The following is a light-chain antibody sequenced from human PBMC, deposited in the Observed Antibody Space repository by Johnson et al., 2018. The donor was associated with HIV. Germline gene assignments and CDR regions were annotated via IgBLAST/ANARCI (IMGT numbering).Light chain of an antibody. Sequence: QSVLTQPPSVSAAPGQKVIISCSGSSSNIGNNYVSWYQQLPGTAPKLLIYDNNKRPSGIPGRFSGSKSGTSATLAITGLQTGDEADYYCGTWDSSLSAGIFGTGTKVTVL. CDR3: GTWDSSLSAGI. CDR2: DNN. J-gene: IGLJ1*01. CDR1: SSNIGNNY. V-gene: IGLV1-51*01.